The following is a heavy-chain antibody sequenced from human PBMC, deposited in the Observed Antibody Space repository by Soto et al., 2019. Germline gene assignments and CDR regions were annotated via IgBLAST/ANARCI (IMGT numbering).Heavy chain of an antibody. V-gene: IGHV1-69*01. CDR2: IISIFGTT. Sequence: QVQLVQSGAEVKKPGSSVKVSRKASGGTFSSYVIGWVRQAPGQGLEWMGGIISIFGTTHYAQRFQGRVTITADESPSTAYMELSSLRSEDTAAYYCATPLAYAMRGWDGLDVWGQGTTVTVSS. J-gene: IGHJ6*02. CDR1: GGTFSSYV. CDR3: ATPLAYAMRGWDGLDV. D-gene: IGHD2-8*01.